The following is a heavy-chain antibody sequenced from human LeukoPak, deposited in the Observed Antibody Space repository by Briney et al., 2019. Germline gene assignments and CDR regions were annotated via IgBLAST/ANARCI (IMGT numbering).Heavy chain of an antibody. Sequence: ASVKVSCKVSGYTLTELSMHWVRQAPGKGLEWMGGFDPEDGETIYAQKFQGRVTMTEDTSTDTAYMELSSLRSEDTAVYYCANTLDYYDSSGYSNWGQGTLVTVSS. D-gene: IGHD3-22*01. V-gene: IGHV1-24*01. CDR3: ANTLDYYDSSGYSN. J-gene: IGHJ4*02. CDR1: GYTLTELS. CDR2: FDPEDGET.